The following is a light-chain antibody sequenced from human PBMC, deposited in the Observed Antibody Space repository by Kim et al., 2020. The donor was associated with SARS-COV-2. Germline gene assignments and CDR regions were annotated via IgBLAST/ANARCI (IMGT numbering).Light chain of an antibody. CDR2: GAS. CDR3: QQYINYYT. CDR1: QSVSSS. J-gene: IGKJ2*01. Sequence: DIQMTQSPSTLSASVGDRVTITCRASQSVSSSLGWYQQKPGKAPKLLIYGASRLESGVPSRFSGSGSGTEFTLTISNLQPDDFATYYCQQYINYYTFGQVTKLEI. V-gene: IGKV1-5*01.